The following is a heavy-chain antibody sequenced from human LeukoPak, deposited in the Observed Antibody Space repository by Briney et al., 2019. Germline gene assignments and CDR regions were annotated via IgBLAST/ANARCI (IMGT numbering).Heavy chain of an antibody. CDR1: GYTFTSYD. CDR2: MNPNSGNT. J-gene: IGHJ5*02. CDR3: ARGTYSSGWTHNWFDP. D-gene: IGHD6-19*01. V-gene: IGHV1-8*03. Sequence: ASVKVSCKASGYTFTSYDINWVRQATGQGLEWMGWMNPNSGNTGYAQKFQGRVTITRNTSISTAYMELSSLRSEDTAVYYCARGTYSSGWTHNWFDPWGQGTLVTVSS.